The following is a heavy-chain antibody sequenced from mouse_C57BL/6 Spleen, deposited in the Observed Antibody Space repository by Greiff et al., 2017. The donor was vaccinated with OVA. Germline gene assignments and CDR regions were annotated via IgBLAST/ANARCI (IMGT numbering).Heavy chain of an antibody. CDR3: ARGGYYDVRYYAMDY. J-gene: IGHJ4*01. V-gene: IGHV1-82*01. CDR1: GYAFSSSW. Sequence: VQLQQSGPELVKPGASVKISCKASGYAFSSSWMNWVKQRPGKGLEWIGRIYPGDGDTNYNGKFKGKATLTADKSSSTAYMQLSSLTSEDSAVYFCARGGYYDVRYYAMDYWGQGTSVTVSS. CDR2: IYPGDGDT. D-gene: IGHD2-4*01.